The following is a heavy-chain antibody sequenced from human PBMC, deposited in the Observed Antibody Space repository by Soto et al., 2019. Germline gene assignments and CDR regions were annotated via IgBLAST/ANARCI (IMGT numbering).Heavy chain of an antibody. CDR1: GGTFSSYA. V-gene: IGHV1-69*01. CDR3: ARVTYHYGGNHSSVY. CDR2: IIPIFGTA. Sequence: QVQLVQSGAEVKKPGSSVKVSCKASGGTFSSYAISWVRQAPGQGLEWMGGIIPIFGTANSAQKFQGRVTITADESTSTAYMELSSLRSEDTAVYYFARVTYHYGGNHSSVYWGQGTLVTVSS. D-gene: IGHD4-17*01. J-gene: IGHJ4*02.